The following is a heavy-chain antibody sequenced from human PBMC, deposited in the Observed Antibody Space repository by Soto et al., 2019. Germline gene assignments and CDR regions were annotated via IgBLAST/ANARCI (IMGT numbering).Heavy chain of an antibody. V-gene: IGHV5-51*01. J-gene: IGHJ4*02. CDR3: ARVYGARFDY. Sequence: GESLKISRKGSGYCITTNWIGWVRQMPGKGLEWMGIIYPSDSDTRYSPSFQGQVTISADKSISTAYLQWSSLKASDTAMYYCARVYGARFDYWGQGSLVTVSS. D-gene: IGHD4-17*01. CDR2: IYPSDSDT. CDR1: GYCITTNW.